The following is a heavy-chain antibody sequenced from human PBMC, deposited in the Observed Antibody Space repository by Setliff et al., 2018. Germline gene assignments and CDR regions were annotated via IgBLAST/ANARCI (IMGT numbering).Heavy chain of an antibody. CDR3: ARDVFPYHYEGAFDI. J-gene: IGHJ3*02. CDR2: INPSSGRT. CDR1: GYTFTSHY. D-gene: IGHD3-22*01. V-gene: IGHV1-46*01. Sequence: GASVKVSCKASGYTFTSHYMHWVRQAPGLGLEWMGTINPSSGRTSYAQKFQGRVTMTRDTSTSTVYMVMSSLRSEDTAVYYCARDVFPYHYEGAFDIWGQGTMVTVSS.